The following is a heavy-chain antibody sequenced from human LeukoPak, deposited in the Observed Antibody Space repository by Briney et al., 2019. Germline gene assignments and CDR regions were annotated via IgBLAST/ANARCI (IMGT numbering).Heavy chain of an antibody. CDR1: GGSVSSYY. Sequence: PSETLSLTCTVSGGSVSSYYWSWIRQPPGKGLEWIEYIYYSGSTNYNPSLKSRVTISVDTSKNQFSLKLSSVTAADTAVYYCATDTNWFDPWGQGTLVTVSS. J-gene: IGHJ5*02. CDR2: IYYSGST. CDR3: ATDTNWFDP. V-gene: IGHV4-59*02.